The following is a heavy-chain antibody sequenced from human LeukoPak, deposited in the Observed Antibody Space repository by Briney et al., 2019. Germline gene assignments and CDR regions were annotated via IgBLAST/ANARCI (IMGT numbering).Heavy chain of an antibody. V-gene: IGHV4-34*01. J-gene: IGHJ4*02. CDR2: INHSGST. CDR3: ASQRGWYGGFDY. D-gene: IGHD6-19*01. CDR1: GGSFSGCY. Sequence: SETLSLTCAVYGGSFSGCYWSWIRQPPGKGLEWIGEINHSGSTNYNPSLKSRVTISVDTSKNQFSLKLSSVTAADTAVYYCASQRGWYGGFDYWGQGTLVTVSS.